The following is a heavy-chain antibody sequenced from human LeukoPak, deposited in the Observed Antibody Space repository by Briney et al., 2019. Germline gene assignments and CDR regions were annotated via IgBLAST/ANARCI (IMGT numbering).Heavy chain of an antibody. CDR2: IWYDGSNK. CDR1: GFTFSSYG. CDR3: AKSMGQWLPPDY. V-gene: IGHV3-33*06. J-gene: IGHJ4*02. D-gene: IGHD6-19*01. Sequence: PGGSLRLSCAASGFTFSSYGMHWVRQAPGKGLEWVAVIWYDGSNKYYADSVKGRFTISRDNSKNTLYLQMNSLRAEDTAVYYCAKSMGQWLPPDYWGQGTLVTVSS.